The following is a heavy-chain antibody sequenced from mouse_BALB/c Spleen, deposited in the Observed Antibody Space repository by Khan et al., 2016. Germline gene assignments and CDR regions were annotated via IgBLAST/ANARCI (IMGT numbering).Heavy chain of an antibody. D-gene: IGHD2-14*01. CDR2: IDPETGGT. V-gene: IGHV1-15*01. Sequence: QVQLQQSGAELVRPGASVTLSCKASDYTFTDYEMHWVKQTPVHGLEWIGAIDPETGGTAYNQKFKGKATLTADKSSSTAYMELRSLTSEDSAVYYCTNRFYWGQGTSVTVSS. J-gene: IGHJ4*01. CDR3: TNRFY. CDR1: DYTFTDYE.